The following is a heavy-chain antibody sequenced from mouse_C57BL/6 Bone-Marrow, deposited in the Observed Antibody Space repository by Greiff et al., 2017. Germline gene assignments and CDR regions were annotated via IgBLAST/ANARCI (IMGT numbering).Heavy chain of an antibody. V-gene: IGHV14-4*01. J-gene: IGHJ1*03. CDR1: GFNIKDDY. Sequence: EVQLQQSGAELVRPGASVKLSCTASGFNIKDDYMHWVKQRPEQGLEWIGWIDPENGDTEYASKFQGKATITADTSSNTAYLQLSSLTSEDTAVYYCTTCSNYGYFDVWGTGTTVTVSA. CDR2: IDPENGDT. D-gene: IGHD1-1*01. CDR3: TTCSNYGYFDV.